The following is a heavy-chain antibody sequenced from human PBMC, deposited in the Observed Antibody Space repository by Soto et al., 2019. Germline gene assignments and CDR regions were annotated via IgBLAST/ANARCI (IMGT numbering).Heavy chain of an antibody. Sequence: QVQLVESGGGLVKPGGSLRLSCAASGFTFTDYYMSWIRQAPGKGLEWVSYISSSGSTIYYADSVKGRFTISRDNAKNSLYLQMNILRAEDTAVYYCARDGTALTDYGDYVSGHEGPYYYMDVWGKGTTVTVSS. J-gene: IGHJ6*03. CDR3: ARDGTALTDYGDYVSGHEGPYYYMDV. V-gene: IGHV3-11*01. D-gene: IGHD4-17*01. CDR2: ISSSGSTI. CDR1: GFTFTDYY.